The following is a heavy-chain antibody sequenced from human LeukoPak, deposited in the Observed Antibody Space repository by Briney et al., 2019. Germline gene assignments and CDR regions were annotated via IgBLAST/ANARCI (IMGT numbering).Heavy chain of an antibody. V-gene: IGHV3-30*02. Sequence: GGSLRLSCAASGFTFSSYGMHWVRQAPGKGLEWVAFIRYDGSNKYYADSVKGRFTISRDNSKNTLYLQMNSLRAEDTAVYYCASPCGGDCYLPFDYWGQGTLVTVSS. CDR2: IRYDGSNK. D-gene: IGHD2-21*02. CDR3: ASPCGGDCYLPFDY. CDR1: GFTFSSYG. J-gene: IGHJ4*02.